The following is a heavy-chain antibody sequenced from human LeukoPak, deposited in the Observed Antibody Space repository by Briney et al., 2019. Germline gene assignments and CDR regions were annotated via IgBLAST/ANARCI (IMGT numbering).Heavy chain of an antibody. V-gene: IGHV4-59*12. J-gene: IGHJ4*02. CDR1: GGSISSYY. CDR2: IYYSGST. D-gene: IGHD3-22*01. Sequence: SETLSLTCTVSGGSISSYYWSWIRQPPGKGLEWIGYIYYSGSTNYNPSLKSRVTISVDTSKNQFSLKLSSVTAADTAVYYCARAPPSPYYYDSSGCFDYWGQGTLVTVSS. CDR3: ARAPPSPYYYDSSGCFDY.